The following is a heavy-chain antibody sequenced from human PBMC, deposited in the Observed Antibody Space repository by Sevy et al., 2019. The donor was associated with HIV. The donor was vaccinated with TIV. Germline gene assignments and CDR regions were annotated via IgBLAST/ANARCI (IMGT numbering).Heavy chain of an antibody. CDR2: IWYDGSNK. Sequence: QLGGSLRLSCAASGFTFSSYGMHWVRQAPGKGLEWVAVIWYDGSNKYYADSVKGRFTISRDNSKNTLYLQMNSLRAEDTAVYYCAREADSSGWDHDAFDIWGQGTMVTVSS. CDR3: AREADSSGWDHDAFDI. J-gene: IGHJ3*02. V-gene: IGHV3-33*01. D-gene: IGHD6-19*01. CDR1: GFTFSSYG.